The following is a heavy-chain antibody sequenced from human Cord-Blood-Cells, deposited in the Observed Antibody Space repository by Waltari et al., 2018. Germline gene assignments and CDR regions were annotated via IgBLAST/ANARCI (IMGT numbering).Heavy chain of an antibody. CDR3: ARIGTMVRGVARAFDI. J-gene: IGHJ3*02. CDR2: IYYCGRT. V-gene: IGHV4-39*01. Sequence: QLQLQESGPGLVKPSETLSLPCTVSGGSISSSSYYWGWIRQPPGKGLEWFGSIYYCGRTYYNPSLKSRVTISVDTSKNQFSLKLSSVTAADTAVYYCARIGTMVRGVARAFDIWGQGTMVTVSS. D-gene: IGHD3-10*01. CDR1: GGSISSSSYY.